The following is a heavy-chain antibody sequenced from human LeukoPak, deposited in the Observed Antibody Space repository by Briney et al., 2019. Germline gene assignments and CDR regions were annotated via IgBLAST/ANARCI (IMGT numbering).Heavy chain of an antibody. CDR1: GFTFSSYA. D-gene: IGHD3-22*01. CDR3: AEHDYYDSSGCNDY. V-gene: IGHV3-23*01. CDR2: ISGSGGST. J-gene: IGHJ4*02. Sequence: GGSLRLSCAASGFTFSSYAMSWVRQAPGKGLEWVSAISGSGGSTYYADFVKGRFTISRDNSKNTLYLQMNSLRAEDTAVYYCAEHDYYDSSGCNDYWGQGTLVTVSS.